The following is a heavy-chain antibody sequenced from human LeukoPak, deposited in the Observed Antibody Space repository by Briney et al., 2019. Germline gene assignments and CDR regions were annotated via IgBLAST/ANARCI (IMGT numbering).Heavy chain of an antibody. CDR1: GFTFSSYA. V-gene: IGHV3-48*04. J-gene: IGHJ4*02. D-gene: IGHD6-13*01. Sequence: PGGSLRLSCAASGFTFSSYAMSWVRQAPGKGLEWVSYISSSGSTIYYADSVKGRFTISRDNAKNSLYLQMNSLRAEDTAVYYCARGGGTPGYSSSWYLDFDYWGQGTLVTVSS. CDR3: ARGGGTPGYSSSWYLDFDY. CDR2: ISSSGSTI.